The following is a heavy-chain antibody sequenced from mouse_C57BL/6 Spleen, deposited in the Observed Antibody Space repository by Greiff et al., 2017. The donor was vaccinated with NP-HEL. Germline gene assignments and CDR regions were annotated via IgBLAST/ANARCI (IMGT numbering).Heavy chain of an antibody. D-gene: IGHD2-4*01. Sequence: VQLQQSGPGLVQPSQSLSITCTVSGFSLTSYGVHWVRQSPGKGLEWLGVIWSGGSTDYNAAFISRLSISKDNSKSQVFFKMNSLKADDTAIYYCARNKGLRRSWFAYWGQGTLVTVSA. CDR2: IWSGGST. CDR3: ARNKGLRRSWFAY. V-gene: IGHV2-2*01. CDR1: GFSLTSYG. J-gene: IGHJ3*01.